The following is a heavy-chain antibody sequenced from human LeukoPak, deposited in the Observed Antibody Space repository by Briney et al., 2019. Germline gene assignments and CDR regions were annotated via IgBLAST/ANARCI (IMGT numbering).Heavy chain of an antibody. CDR1: GFTFSSYS. V-gene: IGHV3-21*01. Sequence: GGSLRLSCAASGFTFSSYSMNWVRQAPGKGLEWVSSISSSSYIYYADSVKGRFTISRDNAKNSLYLQMNSLRAEDTAVYYCARGRDGYNPFDYWGQGTLVTVSS. J-gene: IGHJ4*02. CDR3: ARGRDGYNPFDY. CDR2: ISSSSYI. D-gene: IGHD5-24*01.